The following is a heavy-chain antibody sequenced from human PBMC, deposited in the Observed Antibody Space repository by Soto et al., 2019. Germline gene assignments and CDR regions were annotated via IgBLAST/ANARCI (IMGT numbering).Heavy chain of an antibody. V-gene: IGHV1-18*01. CDR3: AREQPPGHFYFGMDV. J-gene: IGHJ6*02. CDR2: ISAYNGNT. D-gene: IGHD6-13*01. CDR1: GYTFATYG. Sequence: QVQLVQSGAEVKEPGASVKVSCKDSGYTFATYGISWVRQAPGQGLEWMGWISAYNGNTNYAGKLQGRLTMTTDTSTTTAYMELRSLRSDDTAVYYCAREQPPGHFYFGMDVWGQGTTVTVSS.